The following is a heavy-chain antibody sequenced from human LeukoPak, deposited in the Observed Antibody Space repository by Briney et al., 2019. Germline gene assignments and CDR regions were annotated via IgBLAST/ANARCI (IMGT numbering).Heavy chain of an antibody. CDR2: IYYSGST. J-gene: IGHJ5*02. Sequence: SETLSLTCTVSGGSISSGGYYWSWIRQHPGKGLEWIGYIYYSGSTYYNPSLKSRVTISVDTSKNQFSLKLSSVTAADTAVYYCARVTMVTTSPWSWGPKKIGQEVTWHDPWGQGTLVTVSS. V-gene: IGHV4-31*03. D-gene: IGHD4/OR15-4a*01. CDR1: GGSISSGGYY. CDR3: ARVTMVTTSPWSWGPKKIGQEVTWHDP.